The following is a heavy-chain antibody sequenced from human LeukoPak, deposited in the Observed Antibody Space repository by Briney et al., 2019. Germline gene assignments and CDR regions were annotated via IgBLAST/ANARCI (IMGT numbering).Heavy chain of an antibody. CDR2: IYYSGST. Sequence: SETLSLTCTVSGGSISSSSYYWGWIRQPPGKGLEWIGSIYYSGSTYYNPSLKSRVTISVDTSKNQFSLKLSSVTAADTAVYYCARGWIQLWSLSGGMDVWGQGTTVTVSS. D-gene: IGHD5-18*01. CDR1: GGSISSSSYY. V-gene: IGHV4-39*01. CDR3: ARGWIQLWSLSGGMDV. J-gene: IGHJ6*02.